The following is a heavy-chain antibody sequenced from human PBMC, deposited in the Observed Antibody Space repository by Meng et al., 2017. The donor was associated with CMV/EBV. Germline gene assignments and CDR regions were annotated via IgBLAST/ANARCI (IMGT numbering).Heavy chain of an antibody. CDR1: GSTFSSYA. D-gene: IGHD6-19*01. CDR2: ISYDGSNK. Sequence: GESLKISCAASGSTFSSYAMHWVRQAPGKGLEWVAVISYDGSNKYYADSVKGRFTISRDNSKNTLYLQMNSLRAEDTAVYYCAREYSSGWRRYYYYGMDVWGQGTTVTVSS. V-gene: IGHV3-30*04. CDR3: AREYSSGWRRYYYYGMDV. J-gene: IGHJ6*02.